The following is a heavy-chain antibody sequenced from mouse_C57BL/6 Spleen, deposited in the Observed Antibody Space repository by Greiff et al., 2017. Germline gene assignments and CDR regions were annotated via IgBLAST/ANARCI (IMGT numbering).Heavy chain of an antibody. CDR2: ISYDGSN. Sequence: EVQLQESGPGLVKPSQSLSLTCSVTGYSITSGYYWNWIRQFPGNKLECMGYISYDGSNNYNPSLKNRISITRDTSTNQFFLKLNSVTTENTATYYGARDDYYGSTHWYFDVWGTGTTVTVSS. V-gene: IGHV3-6*01. D-gene: IGHD1-1*01. J-gene: IGHJ1*03. CDR3: ARDDYYGSTHWYFDV. CDR1: GYSITSGYY.